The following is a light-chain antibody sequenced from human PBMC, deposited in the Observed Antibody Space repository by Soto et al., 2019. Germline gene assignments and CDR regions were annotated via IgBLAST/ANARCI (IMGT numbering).Light chain of an antibody. Sequence: QSVLTQSPSASASLGASVKLTCSLSSGHSSYAIAWYQQQPEKGPRYLMKLNGDGSHGKGDGIPDRFSGSSSGAERYLTISSLQSEDESDYYCQTWGTGIHVVFGGGTKLTVL. CDR1: SGHSSYA. V-gene: IGLV4-69*01. J-gene: IGLJ2*01. CDR3: QTWGTGIHVV. CDR2: LNGDGSH.